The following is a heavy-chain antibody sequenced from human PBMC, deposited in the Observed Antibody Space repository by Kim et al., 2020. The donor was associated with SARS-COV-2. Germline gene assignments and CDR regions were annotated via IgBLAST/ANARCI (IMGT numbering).Heavy chain of an antibody. CDR2: ISYNSGST. CDR1: GFTFSNYA. J-gene: IGHJ4*02. D-gene: IGHD1-1*01. Sequence: GGSLRLSCAASGFTFSNYAMSWGRQAPGKGLEWVSVISYNSGSTYYADSVKGRFTISRDNSKNTLYLQMNSLRAEDTAVYFCAVNWNFDYWGQGTLVTVSS. V-gene: IGHV3-23*01. CDR3: AVNWNFDY.